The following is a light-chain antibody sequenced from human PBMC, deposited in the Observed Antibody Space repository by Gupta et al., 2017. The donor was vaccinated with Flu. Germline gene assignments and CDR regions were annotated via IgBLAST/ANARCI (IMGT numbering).Light chain of an antibody. CDR2: DTS. CDR3: QQRSNWPWT. CDR1: QSVDNY. J-gene: IGKJ1*01. V-gene: IGKV3-11*01. Sequence: EIVLTQSPATLSLSPGERATLSCRASQSVDNYLAWYQQKPGQAPRLLIYDTSNRATGIPARFSGGGSGTDFTLTISSVEPEDFALYYCQQRSNWPWTFGQWTKVEIK.